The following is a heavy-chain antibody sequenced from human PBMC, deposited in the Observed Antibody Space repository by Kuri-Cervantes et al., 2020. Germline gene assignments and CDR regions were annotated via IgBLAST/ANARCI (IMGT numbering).Heavy chain of an antibody. Sequence: SVKVSCKASGGTFSSYAISWVRQAPGQGLEWMGGIIPIFGTANYAQKFQGWVTMTRDTSISTAYMELSRLRSEDTAVYYCANSGYDFNYYYMDVWGKGTTVTVSS. CDR1: GGTFSSYA. CDR3: ANSGYDFNYYYMDV. D-gene: IGHD5-12*01. V-gene: IGHV1-69*05. CDR2: IIPIFGTA. J-gene: IGHJ6*03.